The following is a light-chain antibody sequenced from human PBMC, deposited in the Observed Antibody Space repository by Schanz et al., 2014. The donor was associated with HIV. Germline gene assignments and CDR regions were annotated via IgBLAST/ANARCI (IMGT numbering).Light chain of an antibody. J-gene: IGLJ2*01. V-gene: IGLV1-40*01. CDR3: ATWDSSLSGAV. Sequence: QSVLTQPPSVSGAPGQRVTISCTGSSSNIEADYDIHWYQHLPGAAPKLLIHGNTNRPSGVPARFSASKSGTSASLDITGLQTGDEGDYYCATWDSSLSGAVFGGGTKVTVL. CDR2: GNT. CDR1: SSNIEADYD.